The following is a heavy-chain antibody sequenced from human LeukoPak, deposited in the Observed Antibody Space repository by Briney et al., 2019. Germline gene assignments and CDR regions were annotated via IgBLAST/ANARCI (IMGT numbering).Heavy chain of an antibody. CDR2: INWNGGST. V-gene: IGHV3-20*04. J-gene: IGHJ4*02. Sequence: PGGSLRLSCAASGFTVSSNYMSWVRQAPGKGLEWVSGINWNGGSTGYADSVKGRFTISRDNAKNSLYLQMNSLRAEDTALYYCARSVPGRRAFDYWGQGTLVTVSS. CDR3: ARSVPGRRAFDY. D-gene: IGHD1-14*01. CDR1: GFTVSSNY.